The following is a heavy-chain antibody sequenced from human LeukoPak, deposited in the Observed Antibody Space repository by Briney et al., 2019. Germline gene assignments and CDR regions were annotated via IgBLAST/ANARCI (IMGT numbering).Heavy chain of an antibody. CDR3: ARKDTWDRSVDY. D-gene: IGHD2-15*01. J-gene: IGHJ4*02. CDR1: RFTFSNYW. Sequence: LPLSCQASRFTFSNYWMSWLRQPPAKGLEWIGEINHSESTNHNPSPKSRVTIPVDTSKNQFPLKSTTVTAANTADYYCARKDTWDRSVDYSGQGTLVTVSS. CDR2: INHSEST. V-gene: IGHV4-34*08.